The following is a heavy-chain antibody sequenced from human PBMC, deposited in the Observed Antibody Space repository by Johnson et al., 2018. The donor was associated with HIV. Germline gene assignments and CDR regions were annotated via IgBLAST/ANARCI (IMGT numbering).Heavy chain of an antibody. V-gene: IGHV3-30*19. CDR3: ATEFRLGYPPQIDAVDI. J-gene: IGHJ3*02. D-gene: IGHD3-9*01. CDR2: ISRDGGTE. CDR1: GFTFSGYG. Sequence: QMQLVESGGGVVHPGKSLRLSCVGSGFTFSGYGMHWVRQAPGEGLDWVAFISRDGGTEYYADSVKGRFAISRDSSKNTLYLQMNSLRSEETAVYYCATEFRLGYPPQIDAVDIWGQGTMVTVSS.